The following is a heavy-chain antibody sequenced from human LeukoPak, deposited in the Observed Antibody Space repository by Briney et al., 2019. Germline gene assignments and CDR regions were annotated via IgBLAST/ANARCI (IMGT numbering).Heavy chain of an antibody. Sequence: GGSLRLSCAASGFTFSSYAMSWVRQAPGKGLEWVSVISGSAGSTSYADSVKGRFTISRDNSKNTLFLQMNSLRAEDTAVYYCAKDTGTIGTTTLDYWGQGTLVTVSS. CDR2: ISGSAGST. CDR1: GFTFSSYA. D-gene: IGHD1-1*01. CDR3: AKDTGTIGTTTLDY. V-gene: IGHV3-23*01. J-gene: IGHJ4*02.